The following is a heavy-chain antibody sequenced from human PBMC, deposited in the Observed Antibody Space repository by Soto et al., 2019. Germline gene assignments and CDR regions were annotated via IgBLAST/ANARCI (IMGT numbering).Heavy chain of an antibody. CDR3: AREPLYYYDSSGYPQY. J-gene: IGHJ4*02. CDR1: GFTFSSYA. CDR2: ISSSSSYI. Sequence: GGSLRLSCAASGFTFSSYAMSWVRQAPGKGLEWVSSISSSSSYIYYADSVKGRFTISRDNAKNSLYLQMNSLRAEDTAVYYCAREPLYYYDSSGYPQYWGQGTLVTVSS. D-gene: IGHD3-22*01. V-gene: IGHV3-21*01.